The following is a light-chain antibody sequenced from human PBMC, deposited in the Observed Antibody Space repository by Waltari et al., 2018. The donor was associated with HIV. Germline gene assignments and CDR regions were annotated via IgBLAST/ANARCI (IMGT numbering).Light chain of an antibody. Sequence: QSVLTQPPSVSAAPGQTVTLPCSGTSSNIGNHYVSWYHQVPGPTPKLLIYETSKRPSGIPDRFSGSKSGTSATLGITGVQTADEADYYCGTWDDSLGAVVFGGGTRVTV. V-gene: IGLV1-51*02. J-gene: IGLJ2*01. CDR2: ETS. CDR3: GTWDDSLGAVV. CDR1: SSNIGNHY.